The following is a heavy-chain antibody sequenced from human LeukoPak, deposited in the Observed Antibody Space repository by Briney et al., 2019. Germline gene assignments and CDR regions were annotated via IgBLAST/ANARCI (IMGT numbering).Heavy chain of an antibody. CDR1: GCTFSSYE. CDR3: ARVNDYGDYGVFQH. Sequence: PGGSLRLSCAASGCTFSSYEMNWVRQAPGKGLEWVSYISSSGNTIYYADSVKGRFTISRDNAKNSLYLQMNSLRAEDTAVYYCARVNDYGDYGVFQHWRQGTLVTVSS. CDR2: ISSSGNTI. D-gene: IGHD4-17*01. J-gene: IGHJ1*01. V-gene: IGHV3-48*03.